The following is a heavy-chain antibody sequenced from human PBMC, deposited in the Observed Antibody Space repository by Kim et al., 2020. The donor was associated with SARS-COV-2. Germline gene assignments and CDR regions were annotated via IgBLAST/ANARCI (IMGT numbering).Heavy chain of an antibody. V-gene: IGHV4-31*02. Sequence: NPSLTRRVTISVDTSKNRFSLKLSSVPAADTAVYYCARDVQGATMIVDALWGQGTLLTVSS. J-gene: IGHJ4*02. CDR3: ARDVQGATMIVDAL. D-gene: IGHD3-22*01.